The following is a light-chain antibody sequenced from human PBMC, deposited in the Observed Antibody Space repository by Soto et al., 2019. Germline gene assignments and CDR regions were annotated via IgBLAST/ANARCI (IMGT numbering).Light chain of an antibody. J-gene: IGLJ1*01. V-gene: IGLV1-40*01. CDR2: GKN. CDR3: QSYDASLSGYV. CDR1: SSNIGGGYD. Sequence: QSVLTQPPSVSEAPGQRVTISCTGSSSNIGGGYDVHWFQQLPGTAPKLLFYGKNNRPPGVPDRFSGSTSGTSASLAITGLQTEDEAIYYCQSYDASLSGYVFGTGTKVTVL.